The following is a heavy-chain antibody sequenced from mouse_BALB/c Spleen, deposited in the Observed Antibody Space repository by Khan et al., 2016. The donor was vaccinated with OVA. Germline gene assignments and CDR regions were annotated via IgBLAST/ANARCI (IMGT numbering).Heavy chain of an antibody. J-gene: IGHJ4*01. Sequence: QVQLKQSGPGLVAPSQSLSITCTISGFSLTNYGVHWVRQPPGKGLEWLVVIWSDGSTTYNSPLKSRLTISKDNSKSQVFLKINSLQTDDTAMYFCARQPSYHYNIRDYWGQGTSVTVSS. D-gene: IGHD2-14*01. CDR3: ARQPSYHYNIRDY. CDR2: IWSDGST. CDR1: GFSLTNYG. V-gene: IGHV2-6-1*01.